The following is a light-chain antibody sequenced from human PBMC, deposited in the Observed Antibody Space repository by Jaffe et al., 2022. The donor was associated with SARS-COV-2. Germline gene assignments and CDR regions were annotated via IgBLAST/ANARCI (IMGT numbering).Light chain of an antibody. J-gene: IGKJ2*01. Sequence: EIVMTQSPATLSVSPGERATLSCRASQSVTSNLAWYQQKPGQAPRLLIYGASTRATGIPARFSGSGSGTEFTLTISSLQSEDFAVYYCQQYNYYYTFGQGTKLEIK. V-gene: IGKV3-15*01. CDR3: QQYNYYYT. CDR2: GAS. CDR1: QSVTSN.